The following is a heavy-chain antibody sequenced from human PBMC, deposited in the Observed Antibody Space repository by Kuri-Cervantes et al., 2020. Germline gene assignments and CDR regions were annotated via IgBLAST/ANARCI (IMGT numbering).Heavy chain of an antibody. CDR1: GGSISSSNW. CDR3: ARALDYSFYFDP. D-gene: IGHD2-15*01. J-gene: IGHJ5*02. V-gene: IGHV4-4*02. Sequence: SETLSLTCAVSGGSISSSNWWSWVRQPPGKGLEWIGEIYHSGSTNYNPSLKSRVTISVDTSKNQFSLKLSSVTAADTAVFYCARALDYSFYFDPWGQGTLVTVSS. CDR2: IYHSGST.